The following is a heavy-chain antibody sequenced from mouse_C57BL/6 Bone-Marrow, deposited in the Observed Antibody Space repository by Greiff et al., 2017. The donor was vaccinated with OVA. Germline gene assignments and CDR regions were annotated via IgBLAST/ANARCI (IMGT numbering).Heavy chain of an antibody. CDR3: ARGPLAYYSNYRFDY. J-gene: IGHJ2*01. V-gene: IGHV1-64*01. Sequence: VQLQQPGAELVKPGASVKLSCKASGYTFTSYWMHWVKQRPGQGLEWIGMIHPNSGSTNYNEKFKSKATLTVDKSSSTAYMQLSSLTSEDSAVYYCARGPLAYYSNYRFDYWGQGTTLTVSS. CDR1: GYTFTSYW. CDR2: IHPNSGST. D-gene: IGHD2-5*01.